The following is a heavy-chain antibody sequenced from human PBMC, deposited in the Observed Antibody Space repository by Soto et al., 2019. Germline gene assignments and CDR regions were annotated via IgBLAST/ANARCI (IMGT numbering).Heavy chain of an antibody. V-gene: IGHV1-69*06. Sequence: SVKVSCKASGCIFSSFTISWVRQAPGQGLEWLGGIIPIFDTPTYAQNFQGRVTITADKSTNTVYMELSSLRSEDTAVYYCATHGDTTMARGAMKHYHCVTDVWGQGKTVAVS. CDR1: GCIFSSFT. J-gene: IGHJ6*02. D-gene: IGHD3-10*01. CDR2: IIPIFDTP. CDR3: ATHGDTTMARGAMKHYHCVTDV.